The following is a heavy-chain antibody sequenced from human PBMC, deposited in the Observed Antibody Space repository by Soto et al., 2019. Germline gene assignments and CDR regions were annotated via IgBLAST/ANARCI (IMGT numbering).Heavy chain of an antibody. CDR3: PRAERTYFAWLAPDYFNY. CDR2: ISPSFGTA. Sequence: SVKVSCKASGGTFSSYAISWGRQAPGQGLEWMGGISPSFGTANYAQKVQGRVTVTADESTSTADMELISVRAEDTAAYYLPRAERTYFAWLAPDYFNYCGKRPLVTVSS. CDR1: GGTFSSYA. J-gene: IGHJ4*02. D-gene: IGHD3-9*01. V-gene: IGHV1-69*13.